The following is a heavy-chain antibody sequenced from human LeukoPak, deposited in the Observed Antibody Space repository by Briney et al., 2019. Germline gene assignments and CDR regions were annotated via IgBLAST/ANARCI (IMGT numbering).Heavy chain of an antibody. CDR1: GYTLTELS. J-gene: IGHJ4*02. CDR2: FDPEDGET. D-gene: IGHD3-22*01. V-gene: IGHV1-24*01. CDR3: ATGSTYYYDSSGYYRFDY. Sequence: ASVKVSCKVSGYTLTELSMHWVRQAPGKGPEWMGGFDPEDGETIYAQKFQGRVTMTEDTSTDTAYMELSSLRSEDTAVYYCATGSTYYYDSSGYYRFDYRGQGTLVTVSS.